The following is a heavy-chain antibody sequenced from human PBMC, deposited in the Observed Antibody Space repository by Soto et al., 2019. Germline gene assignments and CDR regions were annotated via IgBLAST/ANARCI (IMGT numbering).Heavy chain of an antibody. CDR2: IRSKANSYAT. Sequence: PGGSLRLSCAASGFTFSGSAMHWVRQASGKGLEWVGRIRSKANSYATAYAAPVKGRFTISRDDSKNTAYLQMNSLKTEDTAVYYCARDRIPTGMDVWGQGTTVTVSS. J-gene: IGHJ6*02. CDR3: ARDRIPTGMDV. CDR1: GFTFSGSA. V-gene: IGHV3-73*01.